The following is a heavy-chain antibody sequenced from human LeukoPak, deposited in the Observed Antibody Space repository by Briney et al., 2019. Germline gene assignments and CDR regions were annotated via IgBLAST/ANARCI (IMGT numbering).Heavy chain of an antibody. CDR1: GFTFSSYS. V-gene: IGHV3-21*01. CDR2: ISSSSSYI. Sequence: GGSLRLSXAASGFTFSSYSMNWVRQAQGKGLEWVSSISSSSSYIYYADSVKGRFTISRDNAKNSLYLQMNSLRAEDTAVYYCARDLGVYYDSSGYDWGQGTLVTVSS. J-gene: IGHJ4*02. D-gene: IGHD3-22*01. CDR3: ARDLGVYYDSSGYD.